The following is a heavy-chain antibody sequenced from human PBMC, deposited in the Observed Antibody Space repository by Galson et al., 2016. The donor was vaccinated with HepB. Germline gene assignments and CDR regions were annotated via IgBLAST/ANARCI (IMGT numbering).Heavy chain of an antibody. J-gene: IGHJ6*04. D-gene: IGHD1-26*01. CDR1: GFTLSSSA. Sequence: SLRLSCAASGFTLSSSAMTWVRQAPGRGLEWVSAITETGSFAYYADSVRGRFTLSRDTSKNTVYLQMNYLRADDTALYYCGRDYPTSTDRYPYHVDVWGKGTAVTVSS. CDR3: GRDYPTSTDRYPYHVDV. V-gene: IGHV3-23*01. CDR2: ITETGSFA.